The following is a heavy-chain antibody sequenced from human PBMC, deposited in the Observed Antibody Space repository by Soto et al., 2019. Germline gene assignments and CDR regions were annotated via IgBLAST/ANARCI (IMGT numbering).Heavy chain of an antibody. J-gene: IGHJ6*02. Sequence: PGGSLRLSCAASGFTFSDYYMSWIRQAPGKGLEWFSYISSSGSTIYYADSVKGRFTISRDNAKNSLYLQMNSLRAEDTAVYYCARVDAAMVTYYYYGMDVWGQGTTVTVSS. D-gene: IGHD5-18*01. CDR1: GFTFSDYY. V-gene: IGHV3-11*01. CDR3: ARVDAAMVTYYYYGMDV. CDR2: ISSSGSTI.